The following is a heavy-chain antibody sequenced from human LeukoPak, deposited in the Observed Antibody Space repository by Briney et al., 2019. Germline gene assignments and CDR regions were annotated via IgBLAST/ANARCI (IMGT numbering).Heavy chain of an antibody. CDR2: IYYSGST. Sequence: PSETLSLTCTVSGDSISTYYWSWIRQPPGKGLEWIGYIYYSGSTNYNPSLKSRVTISVDTSKNQFSLKLSSVTAADTAVYYCARYDYYGSGMDVWGQGTTVTVSS. V-gene: IGHV4-59*01. J-gene: IGHJ6*02. D-gene: IGHD3-10*01. CDR1: GDSISTYY. CDR3: ARYDYYGSGMDV.